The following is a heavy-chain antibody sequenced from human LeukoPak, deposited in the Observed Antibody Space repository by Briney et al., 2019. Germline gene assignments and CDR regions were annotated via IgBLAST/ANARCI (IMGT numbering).Heavy chain of an antibody. D-gene: IGHD5-18*01. CDR3: VRTYHSYRFDY. Sequence: SQTLSLTCAISGDSVSSDSAAWHWIRQSPSRGLEWLGRTYYRSKWYNDYVVSVKSRITINPDTSKNQFSLQLNSVTPEDTAVYFCVRTYHSYRFDYWGQGTLVTVSS. J-gene: IGHJ4*02. V-gene: IGHV6-1*01. CDR2: TYYRSKWYN. CDR1: GDSVSSDSAA.